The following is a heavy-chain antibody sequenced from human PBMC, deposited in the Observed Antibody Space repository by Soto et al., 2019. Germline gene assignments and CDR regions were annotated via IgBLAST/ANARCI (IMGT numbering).Heavy chain of an antibody. J-gene: IGHJ6*02. CDR3: AREVWLAREDHYGMDV. V-gene: IGHV3-30-3*01. CDR2: ISYDGSNK. D-gene: IGHD3-16*01. Sequence: AGGSLRLSCAASGFTFSSYAMHWVRQAPGKGLEWVAVISYDGSNKYYADSVKGRFTISRDNSKNTLYLQMNSLRAEDTAVYYCAREVWLAREDHYGMDVWGQGTTVTVSS. CDR1: GFTFSSYA.